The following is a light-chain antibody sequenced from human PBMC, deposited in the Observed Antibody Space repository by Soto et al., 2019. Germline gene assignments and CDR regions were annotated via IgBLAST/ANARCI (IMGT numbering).Light chain of an antibody. CDR3: QQYGSSPLT. J-gene: IGKJ4*01. CDR1: QSVSSSY. CDR2: GAS. Sequence: EIVLTQSPGTLSVSPGERATLSCRASQSVSSSYLAWYQQKPGQAPRLLIYGASSRATGIPDRFSGSGSGTDLTLTSSRLESEDFAVYYCQQYGSSPLTFGEGTKVEIK. V-gene: IGKV3-20*01.